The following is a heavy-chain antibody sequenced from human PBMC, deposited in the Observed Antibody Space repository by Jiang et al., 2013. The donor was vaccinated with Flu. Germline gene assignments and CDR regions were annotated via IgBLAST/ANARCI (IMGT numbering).Heavy chain of an antibody. Sequence: VLLKPSETLSLTCAVYGGSFSGYYWSWIRQPPGKGLEWIGEINHSGSTNYNPSLKSRVTISVDTSKNQFSLKLSSVTAADTAVYYCARGVRGYYHYYMDVWGKGTTVTVSS. V-gene: IGHV4-34*01. CDR2: INHSGST. J-gene: IGHJ6*03. D-gene: IGHD3-3*01. CDR3: ARGVRGYYHYYMDV. CDR1: GGSFSGYY.